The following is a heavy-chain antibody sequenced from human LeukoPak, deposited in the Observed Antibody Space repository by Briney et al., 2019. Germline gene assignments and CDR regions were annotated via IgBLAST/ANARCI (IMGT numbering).Heavy chain of an antibody. V-gene: IGHV3-48*02. CDR1: GFTFSSYS. CDR3: AREEVVVVVAVYYYYGMDV. Sequence: GGSLRLSCAASGFTFSSYSMNWVRQAPGKGLEWVSYISGSSSTIYYADPVKGRFTISRDNAKNSLYLQMNSLRDEDTAVYYCAREEVVVVVAVYYYYGMDVWGQGTTVTVSS. CDR2: ISGSSSTI. J-gene: IGHJ6*02. D-gene: IGHD2-15*01.